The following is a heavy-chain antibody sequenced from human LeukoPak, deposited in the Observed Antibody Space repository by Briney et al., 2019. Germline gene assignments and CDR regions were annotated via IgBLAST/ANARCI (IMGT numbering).Heavy chain of an antibody. Sequence: GGSFTVSPAASGFTFSGKGLSWGRPAQGKGLEWVANIKQDENEKYYVDSVRGRFTISRDNAKNSAFLQMNSLRAEDTAVYYCARDGYKDRYFDPWGQGTLVTVSS. V-gene: IGHV3-7*01. D-gene: IGHD5-24*01. CDR1: GFTFSGKG. CDR3: ARDGYKDRYFDP. CDR2: IKQDENEK. J-gene: IGHJ4*02.